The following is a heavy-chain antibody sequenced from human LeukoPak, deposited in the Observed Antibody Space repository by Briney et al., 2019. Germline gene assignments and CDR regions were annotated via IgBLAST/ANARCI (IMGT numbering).Heavy chain of an antibody. D-gene: IGHD2-2*01. Sequence: GGALRLSCAASGFTFSRYAMTWVRQAPGKGLEWVSTSSSSGSRTYYADSVKGRFTISRDNSKNTLFLRMSSLRAEDTAVYYCAKDNILPAAKTTLDYWGQGTLVTVSS. V-gene: IGHV3-23*01. CDR1: GFTFSRYA. CDR3: AKDNILPAAKTTLDY. J-gene: IGHJ4*02. CDR2: SSSSGSRT.